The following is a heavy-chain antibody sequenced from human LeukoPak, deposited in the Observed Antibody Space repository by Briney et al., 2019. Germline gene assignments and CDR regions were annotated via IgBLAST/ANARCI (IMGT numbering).Heavy chain of an antibody. J-gene: IGHJ5*02. CDR2: ISSSGSTI. Sequence: PGGSLRLSCAASGFTFSSYEMNWVRQAPGKGLEWVSYISSSGSTIYYADSVKGRFTISRDNAKNSLYLQMNSLRAEDMALYYCAKGTSSSWYNWFDPWGQGTLVTVSS. V-gene: IGHV3-48*03. D-gene: IGHD6-13*01. CDR3: AKGTSSSWYNWFDP. CDR1: GFTFSSYE.